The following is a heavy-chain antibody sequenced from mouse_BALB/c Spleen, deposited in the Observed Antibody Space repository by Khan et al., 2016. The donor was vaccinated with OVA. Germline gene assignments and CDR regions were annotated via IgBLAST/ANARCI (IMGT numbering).Heavy chain of an antibody. J-gene: IGHJ3*01. Sequence: QVQLKESGAELARPGASVKMSCKASGYTFTTYTMHWVKQRPGQGLEWIGYINPSNGYTNYNQKFKDKSTLTADKSSSTAYMQLSILTSDYSAIYYCAREGAYYRSDGWFSYWGQGTLVTVSA. CDR2: INPSNGYT. CDR3: AREGAYYRSDGWFSY. V-gene: IGHV1-4*01. CDR1: GYTFTTYT. D-gene: IGHD2-14*01.